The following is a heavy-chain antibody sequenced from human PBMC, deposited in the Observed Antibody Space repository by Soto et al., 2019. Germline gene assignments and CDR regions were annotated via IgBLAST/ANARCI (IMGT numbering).Heavy chain of an antibody. Sequence: PSETLSLTCTVSGGSISSNNYYWGWIRQPPGKGLEWIGNIYYSGSTYYNPSLKSRVTISVDTSKNQFSLKLSSVTAADTAVYYCARRGSGSYSDYWGQGTLVTVSS. CDR1: GGSISSNNYY. CDR3: ARRGSGSYSDY. CDR2: IYYSGST. V-gene: IGHV4-39*01. J-gene: IGHJ4*02. D-gene: IGHD1-26*01.